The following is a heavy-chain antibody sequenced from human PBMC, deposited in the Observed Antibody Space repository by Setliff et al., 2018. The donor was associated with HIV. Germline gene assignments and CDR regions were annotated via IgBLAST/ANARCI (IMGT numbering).Heavy chain of an antibody. CDR2: INPNGGST. D-gene: IGHD5-18*01. Sequence: ASVKVSCKASGYTFTSYYVHFVRQAPGQGPEWMGIINPNGGSTNYAQKFEGRVAMTADTSTNNVHMYLSSLRSEDTAIYYCARGGPGSSFGYDWFDPWGQGTPVTVAS. V-gene: IGHV1-46*01. CDR3: ARGGPGSSFGYDWFDP. CDR1: GYTFTSYY. J-gene: IGHJ5*02.